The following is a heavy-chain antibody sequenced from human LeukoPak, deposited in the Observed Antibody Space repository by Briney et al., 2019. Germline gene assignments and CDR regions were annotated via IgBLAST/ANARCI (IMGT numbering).Heavy chain of an antibody. J-gene: IGHJ5*02. CDR2: INPSGGST. Sequence: ASVKVSCKASGYTFTSYYMHWVRQAPGQGLEWMGIINPSGGSTSYAQKFQGRVTMTRDTSISTAYMELSRLRSDDTAVYYCARVGDVYYYDSSGYMSWGQGTLVTVSS. CDR1: GYTFTSYY. D-gene: IGHD3-22*01. V-gene: IGHV1-46*01. CDR3: ARVGDVYYYDSSGYMS.